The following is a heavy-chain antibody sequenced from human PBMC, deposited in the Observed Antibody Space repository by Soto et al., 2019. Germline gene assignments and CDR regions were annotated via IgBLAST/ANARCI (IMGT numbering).Heavy chain of an antibody. D-gene: IGHD3-9*01. J-gene: IGHJ6*02. CDR3: ARGYYDILTGYSRRGYYYYYYGMDV. CDR1: GYSFTSYW. V-gene: IGHV5-51*01. Sequence: GESLKISCKGSGYSFTSYWIGWVRQMPGKGLEWMGIIYPGDSDTRYSPSFQGQVTISADKSISTAYLQWSSLKASDTAMYYCARGYYDILTGYSRRGYYYYYYGMDVWGQGTTVTVS. CDR2: IYPGDSDT.